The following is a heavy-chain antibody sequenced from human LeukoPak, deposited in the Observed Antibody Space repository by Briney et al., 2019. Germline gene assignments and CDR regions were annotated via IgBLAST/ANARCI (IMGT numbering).Heavy chain of an antibody. CDR3: ARGSSSSSVNGHYYYYMDV. Sequence: ASVKLSCKASGYTFTSYDIHWVRQATTQGLEWMRWMNPNSGNTGYAQKFQGRVTMTRNTSMSTAYMELSSLRSEDTAVYYCARGSSSSSVNGHYYYYMDVWGKGTTVTVSS. J-gene: IGHJ6*03. CDR1: GYTFTSYD. CDR2: MNPNSGNT. D-gene: IGHD6-6*01. V-gene: IGHV1-8*01.